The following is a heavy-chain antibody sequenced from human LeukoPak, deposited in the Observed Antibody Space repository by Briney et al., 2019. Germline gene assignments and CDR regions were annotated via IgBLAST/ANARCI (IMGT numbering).Heavy chain of an antibody. V-gene: IGHV1-8*01. Sequence: ASVKVSCKASGYTFTSYDINWVRQATGQGLEWMGWMNPNSGNTGYAQKFRGRVTMTRNTSISTAYMELSSLRSEDTAVYYCARGGPRSSYDFWSGYWEDYYYGMDVWGQGTTVTVSS. J-gene: IGHJ6*02. CDR2: MNPNSGNT. CDR3: ARGGPRSSYDFWSGYWEDYYYGMDV. CDR1: GYTFTSYD. D-gene: IGHD3-3*01.